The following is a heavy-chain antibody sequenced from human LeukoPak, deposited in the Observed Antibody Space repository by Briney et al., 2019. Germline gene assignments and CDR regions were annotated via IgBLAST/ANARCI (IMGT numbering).Heavy chain of an antibody. Sequence: GGSLRLSCAASGFTVSSNYMSWVRQAPGKGLEWVSVIYSGGSTYYADSVKGRFTISRDNSKNTLYLQMNSLRAEDTAVYYCARTREQWQVLDYWGQGTLATVSS. CDR3: ARTREQWQVLDY. D-gene: IGHD6-19*01. CDR1: GFTVSSNY. V-gene: IGHV3-53*05. CDR2: IYSGGST. J-gene: IGHJ4*02.